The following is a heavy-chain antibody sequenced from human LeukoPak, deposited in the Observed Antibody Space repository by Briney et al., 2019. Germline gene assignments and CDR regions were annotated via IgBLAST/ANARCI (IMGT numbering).Heavy chain of an antibody. CDR1: GYTFAGYY. J-gene: IGHJ4*02. V-gene: IGHV1-2*02. CDR2: INPNSGGT. Sequence: ASVKVSCKASGYTFAGYYMHWVRHAPGQGLEWIGWINPNSGGTNYAQKFQGRVTMTRDTSISTAYMELSRLRSDDTAVYYCARDADNPSGIAAAGQIDYWGQGTLVTVSS. CDR3: ARDADNPSGIAAAGQIDY. D-gene: IGHD6-13*01.